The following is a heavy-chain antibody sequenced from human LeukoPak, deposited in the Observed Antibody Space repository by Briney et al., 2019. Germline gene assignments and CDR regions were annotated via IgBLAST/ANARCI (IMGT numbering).Heavy chain of an antibody. CDR1: EFTFSSYV. D-gene: IGHD2-15*01. Sequence: GGSLRLSCAASEFTFSSYVMHWVRQAPGKGLEWVTIISYDGSNKYYADSVKGRFTISRDNSRNTLYLQMNSLRVEDTAVYYCAKEGFYCSGGSCYSFYYYYMDVWGKGTTVTVSS. J-gene: IGHJ6*03. V-gene: IGHV3-30*18. CDR3: AKEGFYCSGGSCYSFYYYYMDV. CDR2: ISYDGSNK.